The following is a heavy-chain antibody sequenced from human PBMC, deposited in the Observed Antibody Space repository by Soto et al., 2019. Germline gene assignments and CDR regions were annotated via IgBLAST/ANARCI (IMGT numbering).Heavy chain of an antibody. V-gene: IGHV1-18*01. CDR1: GGTFSSYA. Sequence: ASVKVSCKASGGTFSSYAISWVRQAPGQGLEWMGGISANNGNTNYAQKFQGRVTMTADTSTSTAYMELRSLRSDDTAVYYCARDGGTNGSGPWGQGTLVTVSS. CDR3: ARDGGTNGSGP. D-gene: IGHD3-10*01. CDR2: ISANNGNT. J-gene: IGHJ5*02.